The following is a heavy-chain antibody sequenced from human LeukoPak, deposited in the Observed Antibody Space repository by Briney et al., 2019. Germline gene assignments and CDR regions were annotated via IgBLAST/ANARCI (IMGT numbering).Heavy chain of an antibody. CDR2: MNPNSGNT. Sequence: ASVKVSCKASGYTFTSYDINWVRQATGQGLEWMRWMNPNSGNTGYAQKFQGRVTMTRNTSISTAYMELSSLRSEDTAVYYCAREGGSTVVTTWFDPWGQGTLVTVSS. J-gene: IGHJ5*02. D-gene: IGHD4-23*01. V-gene: IGHV1-8*01. CDR3: AREGGSTVVTTWFDP. CDR1: GYTFTSYD.